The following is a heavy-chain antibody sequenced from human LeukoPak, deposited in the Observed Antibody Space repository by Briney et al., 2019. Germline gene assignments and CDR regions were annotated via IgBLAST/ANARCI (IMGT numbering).Heavy chain of an antibody. V-gene: IGHV3-33*01. CDR2: IWYDGGNK. Sequence: GGSLRLSCVASGFTFSSYGIHWVRQAPGKGLEWVGVIWYDGGNKDYADSVKGRFTISRDNAKNSLYLQMNSLRAEDTAVYYCARDQFYYYGSGSGDYWGQGTPVTVSS. CDR3: ARDQFYYYGSGSGDY. D-gene: IGHD3-10*01. CDR1: GFTFSSYG. J-gene: IGHJ4*02.